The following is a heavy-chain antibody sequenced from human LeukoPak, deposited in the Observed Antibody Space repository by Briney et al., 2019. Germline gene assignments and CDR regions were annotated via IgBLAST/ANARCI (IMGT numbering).Heavy chain of an antibody. CDR3: ARPDPEGDAFDI. CDR2: IYTSGST. V-gene: IGHV4-4*07. J-gene: IGHJ3*02. Sequence: PSETLSLTCTVSGGSISSYYWSWIRQPAGKGPEWIGRIYTSGSTNYNPSLKSRVTISVDKSKNQFSLKLSSVTAADTAVYYCARPDPEGDAFDIWGQGTMVTVSS. CDR1: GGSISSYY. D-gene: IGHD1-14*01.